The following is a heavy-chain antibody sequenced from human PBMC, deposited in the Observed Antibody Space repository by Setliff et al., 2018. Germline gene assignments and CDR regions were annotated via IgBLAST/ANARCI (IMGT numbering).Heavy chain of an antibody. V-gene: IGHV1-8*02. D-gene: IGHD5-18*01. CDR1: GYTFTSYD. CDR3: ARRVGSVGIQLPDY. J-gene: IGHJ4*02. Sequence: ASVKISCKASGYTFTSYDINWVRQATGQGLEWMGWMNPNSGNTGYAQKFQGRVTMTRNTSISTAYMELSSLRSEDTAVYYCARRVGSVGIQLPDYWGQGTLVTVSS. CDR2: MNPNSGNT.